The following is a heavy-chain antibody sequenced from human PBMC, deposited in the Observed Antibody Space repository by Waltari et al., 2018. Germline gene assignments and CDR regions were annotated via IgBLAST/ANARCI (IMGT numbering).Heavy chain of an antibody. CDR1: GGSISSYY. V-gene: IGHV4-59*01. J-gene: IGHJ2*01. D-gene: IGHD2-15*01. CDR3: ARVGRGNYWYFDL. CDR2: IYYSGST. Sequence: QVQLQESGPGLVKPSETLSLTCTVSGGSISSYYWRWIRQPPGKGLEWIGYIYYSGSTNYNPSLKSRVTISVDTSKNQFSLKLSSVTAADTAVYYCARVGRGNYWYFDLWGRGTLVTVSS.